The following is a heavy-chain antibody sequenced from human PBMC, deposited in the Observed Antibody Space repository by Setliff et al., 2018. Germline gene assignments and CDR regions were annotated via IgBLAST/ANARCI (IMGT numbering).Heavy chain of an antibody. V-gene: IGHV4-59*01. CDR2: IYYSGST. J-gene: IGHJ6*02. Sequence: SETLSLTCTVSGGSISSYYWSWIRQPPGKGLEWIGYIYYSGSTNYNPSLKSRVTISVDTSKNQFSLKLSSVTAAGTAVYYCAREHGYSYGQTYYYYGMDVWGQGTTVTVSS. CDR3: AREHGYSYGQTYYYYGMDV. CDR1: GGSISSYY. D-gene: IGHD5-18*01.